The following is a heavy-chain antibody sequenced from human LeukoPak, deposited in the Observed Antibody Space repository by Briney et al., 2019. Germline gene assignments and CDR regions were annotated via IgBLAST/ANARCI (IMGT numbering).Heavy chain of an antibody. J-gene: IGHJ4*02. Sequence: GXLXLXXAXSGFTFXSYSMNWVRQAPGKGLGWVSSISSSSSYIYYADSVKGRFTISRDNAQNSLYLQMNSLRAEDTAVYYCARSNSADYWGQGTPVTVSS. CDR1: GFTFXSYS. D-gene: IGHD1-1*01. CDR3: ARSNSADY. CDR2: ISSSSSYI. V-gene: IGHV3-21*01.